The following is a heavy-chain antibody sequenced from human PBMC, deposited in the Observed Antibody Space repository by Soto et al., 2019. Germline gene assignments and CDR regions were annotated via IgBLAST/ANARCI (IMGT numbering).Heavy chain of an antibody. D-gene: IGHD2-21*02. Sequence: GGSLRLSCAASGFNFTNHWMHWVRQAPGRGLVWVSRITSDGKSKAYAESVKGRFAISRDNAKNTVYLQMNGLTVEDTAVYYCARESGDWPLNWFDPWGQGTLVTVSS. CDR2: ITSDGKSK. CDR3: ARESGDWPLNWFDP. J-gene: IGHJ5*02. CDR1: GFNFTNHW. V-gene: IGHV3-74*01.